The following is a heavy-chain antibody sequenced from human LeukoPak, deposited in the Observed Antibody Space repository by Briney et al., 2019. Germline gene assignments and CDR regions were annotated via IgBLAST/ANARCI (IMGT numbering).Heavy chain of an antibody. CDR2: ISGSGGST. CDR3: AKAGAYYDILTGYSKFDP. Sequence: PGGSLRLSCEASGFIFSSYWVTWVRQAPGKGLEWVSAISGSGGSTYYADSVKGRFTISRDNSKNTLYLQMNSLRAEDTAVYYCAKAGAYYDILTGYSKFDPWGQGTLVTVSS. CDR1: GFIFSSYW. J-gene: IGHJ5*02. D-gene: IGHD3-9*01. V-gene: IGHV3-23*01.